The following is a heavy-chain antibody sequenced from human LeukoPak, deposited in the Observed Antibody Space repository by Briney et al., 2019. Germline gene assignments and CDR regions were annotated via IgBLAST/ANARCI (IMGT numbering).Heavy chain of an antibody. J-gene: IGHJ4*02. D-gene: IGHD5-12*01. CDR1: GGTFSSYA. CDR2: IIPILGTA. Sequence: SVKVSCKASGGTFSSYAISWVRQAPGQGLEWMGGIIPILGTANYAQKFQGRVTITADESTSTAYMELSSLRSEDTAVYYCARGGYSGYGGDYWGQGTLVTVSS. CDR3: ARGGYSGYGGDY. V-gene: IGHV1-69*13.